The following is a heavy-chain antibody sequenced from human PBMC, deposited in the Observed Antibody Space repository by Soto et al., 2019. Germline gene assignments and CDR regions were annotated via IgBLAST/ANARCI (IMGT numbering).Heavy chain of an antibody. J-gene: IGHJ6*02. Sequence: SVKVSCKASGFTFTSSAVQWVRQARGQRLEWIGWIVVGSGHTNYAQMFQERVTITRDMSTSTAYMELSSLRSEDTAVYYCAAGYGAYEVYYYYGMDVWGQGTTVTVSS. CDR3: AAGYGAYEVYYYYGMDV. V-gene: IGHV1-58*01. CDR1: GFTFTSSA. D-gene: IGHD4-17*01. CDR2: IVVGSGHT.